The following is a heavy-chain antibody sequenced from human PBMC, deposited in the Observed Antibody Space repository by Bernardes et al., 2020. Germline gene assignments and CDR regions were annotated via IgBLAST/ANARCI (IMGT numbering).Heavy chain of an antibody. CDR1: GYTFTGYW. Sequence: GECLKISCQGSGYTFTGYWIAWVRPMSGKGLEWLGIIYPDDSDIRYNPSFQGHVSISADKSITTAYLQWSSLEASDTAMYYCARQAGYTTSWSSFDFWGQGTLVTVSS. CDR3: ARQAGYTTSWSSFDF. CDR2: IYPDDSDI. D-gene: IGHD3-16*02. V-gene: IGHV5-51*01. J-gene: IGHJ4*02.